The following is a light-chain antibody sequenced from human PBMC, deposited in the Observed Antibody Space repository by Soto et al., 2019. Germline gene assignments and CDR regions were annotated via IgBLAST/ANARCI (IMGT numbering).Light chain of an antibody. J-gene: IGLJ2*01. CDR3: QSYDINSVI. CDR1: SGSIADNY. CDR2: EDD. Sequence: NFMLTQPHSVSESPGKTITISCTRSSGSIADNYVQWYQQRPGSAPTIVIYEDDQRPSEVPYRFSGSIDSSSNSASLIISRLKNEDEADYYWQSYDINSVIFGGVTKLTVL. V-gene: IGLV6-57*04.